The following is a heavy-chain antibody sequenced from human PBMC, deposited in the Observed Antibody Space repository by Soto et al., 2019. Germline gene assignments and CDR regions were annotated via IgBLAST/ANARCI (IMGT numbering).Heavy chain of an antibody. D-gene: IGHD3-9*01. CDR3: ARGVVLRYFDWSSYNWFDP. Sequence: SETLSLTCAVSGYSISSSNWWGWIRQPPGKGLEWIGYIYYSGTTYYNPSLKSRVTMSVDTSKNQFSLKLSSVTAADTAVYYCARGVVLRYFDWSSYNWFDPWGQGTLVT. J-gene: IGHJ5*02. CDR2: IYYSGTT. CDR1: GYSISSSNW. V-gene: IGHV4-28*03.